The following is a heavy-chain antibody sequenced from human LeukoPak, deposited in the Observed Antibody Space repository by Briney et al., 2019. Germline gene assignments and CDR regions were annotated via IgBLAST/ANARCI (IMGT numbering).Heavy chain of an antibody. CDR3: ARARGYSSSWFYFDY. Sequence: GGSLRLSCAASGLTISSYSMNWVRQAPGKGLQWVSYISSSSSTIYYADSVKGRFTISRDNAKNSLYLQMNSLRAEDTAVYYCARARGYSSSWFYFDYWGQGTLVTVSS. D-gene: IGHD6-13*01. CDR2: ISSSSSTI. J-gene: IGHJ4*02. CDR1: GLTISSYS. V-gene: IGHV3-48*01.